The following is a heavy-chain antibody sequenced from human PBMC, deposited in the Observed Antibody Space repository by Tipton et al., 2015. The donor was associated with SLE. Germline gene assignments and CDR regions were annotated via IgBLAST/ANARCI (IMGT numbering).Heavy chain of an antibody. J-gene: IGHJ4*02. CDR2: ISHSGSTI. D-gene: IGHD6-13*01. CDR3: AKRPPHSDTWHYFES. Sequence: GSLRLSCVDSGFIFSDSYMSWIGQAQGKGLAWISYISHSGSTIYYADSVKGRFTISRDNAKKSLYLQMNSLRAEDTAVYYCAKRPPHSDTWHYFESWGQGTLVTVSS. CDR1: GFIFSDSY. V-gene: IGHV3-11*01.